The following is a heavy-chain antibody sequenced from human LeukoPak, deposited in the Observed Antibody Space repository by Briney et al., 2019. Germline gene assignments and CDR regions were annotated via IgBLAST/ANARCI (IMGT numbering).Heavy chain of an antibody. CDR3: ARVTYYDFWSGYHTFDY. J-gene: IGHJ4*02. V-gene: IGHV4-34*01. CDR1: GGSFSGYY. D-gene: IGHD3-3*01. Sequence: SETLSLTCAVYGGSFSGYYWSWIRQPPGKGLEWIGEINHSGSTNYNPSLKSRVTISVDTSKNQFSLKLSSVTAADTAVYYCARVTYYDFWSGYHTFDYWGQGTLVTVSS. CDR2: INHSGST.